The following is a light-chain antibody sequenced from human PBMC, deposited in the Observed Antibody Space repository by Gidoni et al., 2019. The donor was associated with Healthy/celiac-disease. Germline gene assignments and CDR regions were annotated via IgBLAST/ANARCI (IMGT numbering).Light chain of an antibody. CDR3: QSYDSSLTGWV. J-gene: IGLJ1*01. Sequence: QSVLTQPPSVSEAPGQRVTISCTGSSSNIGAGYDVPWYQQLPGTAPKLLIYGNSNRPSGVPDRFSGSKSGTSASLAITGLQAEDEADYYCQSYDSSLTGWVFGTGTKVTVL. CDR2: GNS. V-gene: IGLV1-40*01. CDR1: SSNIGAGYD.